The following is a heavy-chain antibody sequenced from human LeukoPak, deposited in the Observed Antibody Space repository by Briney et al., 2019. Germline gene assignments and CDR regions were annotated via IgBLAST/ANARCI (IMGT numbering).Heavy chain of an antibody. J-gene: IGHJ4*02. D-gene: IGHD1-1*01. CDR2: VFHSGSA. V-gene: IGHV4-38-2*02. Sequence: SETLSLTCTLSGYSISRGYYWGWIRQSPGKGLEWIGNVFHSGSAYYNPSLKSRVTISVGTSKNQFSLKLSSVTAADTAEYFCARASSVMEVIPTYFFDRWGQGTLVTVSS. CDR1: GYSISRGYY. CDR3: ARASSVMEVIPTYFFDR.